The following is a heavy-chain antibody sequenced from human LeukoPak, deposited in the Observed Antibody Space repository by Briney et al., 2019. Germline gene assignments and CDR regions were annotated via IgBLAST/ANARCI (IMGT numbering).Heavy chain of an antibody. CDR3: ARGVNFGSGSYYKIYYYYYMDV. Sequence: KPSETLSLTCTVSGGSISSYYWSWIRQPPGKGLEWIGYIYYSGSTNYNPSLKSRVTISVDTSKNQFSLKLSSVTAADTAVHYCARGVNFGSGSYYKIYYYYYMDVWGKGTTVTISS. CDR1: GGSISSYY. CDR2: IYYSGST. D-gene: IGHD3-10*01. J-gene: IGHJ6*03. V-gene: IGHV4-59*01.